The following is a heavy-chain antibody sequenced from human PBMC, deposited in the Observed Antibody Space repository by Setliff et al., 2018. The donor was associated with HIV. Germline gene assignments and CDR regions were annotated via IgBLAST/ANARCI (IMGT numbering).Heavy chain of an antibody. CDR2: IYYSGST. J-gene: IGHJ3*02. CDR1: GASISSSGYY. CDR3: AREDYYDSSGDAFDI. V-gene: IGHV4-39*07. Sequence: SETLSLTCTVSGASISSSGYYWGWIRQPPGKGLEWIGTIYYSGSTYYNPSLKSRVTISLDTSKNQFSLKLSSVTAADTAVYYCAREDYYDSSGDAFDIWGQGTMVTVSS. D-gene: IGHD3-22*01.